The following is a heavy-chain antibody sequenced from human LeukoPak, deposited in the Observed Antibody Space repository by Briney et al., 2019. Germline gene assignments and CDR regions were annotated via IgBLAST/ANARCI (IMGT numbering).Heavy chain of an antibody. CDR3: ARGSGSPRIAAAGTDFDY. V-gene: IGHV4-34*01. CDR1: GGSFSGYY. CDR2: INHSRST. D-gene: IGHD6-13*01. Sequence: SETLSLTCAVYGGSFSGYYWSWIRQPPGKGLEWIGEINHSRSTNYNPSLKSRVTISVDTSKNQFSLKLSSVTAADTAVYYCARGSGSPRIAAAGTDFDYWGQGTLVTVSS. J-gene: IGHJ4*02.